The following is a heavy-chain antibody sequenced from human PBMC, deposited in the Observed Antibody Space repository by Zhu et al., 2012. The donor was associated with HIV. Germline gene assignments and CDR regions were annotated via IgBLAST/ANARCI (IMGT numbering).Heavy chain of an antibody. CDR2: INSDGSST. CDR1: GLTFSSYW. D-gene: IGHD2-21*02. Sequence: EVQLVESGGGLVQSGRSLRLSCAASGLTFSSYWMHWVRQPPGKGLVWVSRINSDGSSTSYADPVKGRFTISRDNAKNTLYLQMSSLRAEDTAVYYCARGDSHSFQQWGQGTLVTVAS. J-gene: IGHJ1*01. CDR3: ARGDSHSFQQ. V-gene: IGHV3-74*01.